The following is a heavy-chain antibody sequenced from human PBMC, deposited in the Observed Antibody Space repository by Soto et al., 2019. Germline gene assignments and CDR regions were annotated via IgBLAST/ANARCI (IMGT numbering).Heavy chain of an antibody. Sequence: QVQLVESGGGVVQPGRSLRLSCAASGFTFSSYGMHWVRQAPGKGLEWVAVISYDGSNKYYADSVKGRFTISRDNSKNTLYLQMNSLRAEDTAVYYCAKDLQFVVRGLISYYYYGMDVWGQGTTVTVSS. CDR1: GFTFSSYG. V-gene: IGHV3-30*18. CDR3: AKDLQFVVRGLISYYYYGMDV. D-gene: IGHD3-10*01. J-gene: IGHJ6*02. CDR2: ISYDGSNK.